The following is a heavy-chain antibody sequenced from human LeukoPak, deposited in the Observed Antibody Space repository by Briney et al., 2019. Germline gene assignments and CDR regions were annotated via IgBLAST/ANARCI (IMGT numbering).Heavy chain of an antibody. CDR3: AKDRGIFGVVYYFDY. J-gene: IGHJ4*02. CDR2: INSSSSDI. D-gene: IGHD3-3*01. Sequence: RGSLRLSCAASGFTFSSYGMHWVRQAPGKGLEWVSSINSSSSDIYYADSVKGRFTISRDNAKNPPYLQMNSLRADDTAVYYCAKDRGIFGVVYYFDYWGQGSLVTVSS. CDR1: GFTFSSYG. V-gene: IGHV3-21*01.